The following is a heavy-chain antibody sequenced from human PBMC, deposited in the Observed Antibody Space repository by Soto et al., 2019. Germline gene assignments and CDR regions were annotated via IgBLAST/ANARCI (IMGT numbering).Heavy chain of an antibody. CDR1: GGSINNYY. CDR3: AGDTYGMDV. V-gene: IGHV4-59*01. CDR2: IHYSGTT. J-gene: IGHJ6*02. Sequence: QVHFQESGPGLVKPSETLSLTCTVSGGSINNYYCNWVRQPPGKGLEWIGSIHYSGTTHYNPSLERRVTISADRAKNQFSLKLNSVTAADTAVYYCAGDTYGMDVWGQGTKVTVSS.